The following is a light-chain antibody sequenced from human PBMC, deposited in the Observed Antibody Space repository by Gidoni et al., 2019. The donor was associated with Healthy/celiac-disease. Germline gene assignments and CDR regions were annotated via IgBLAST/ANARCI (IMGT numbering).Light chain of an antibody. CDR1: QSISSY. Sequence: PAPLSASPGDRVTLTCRASQSISSYLTWYQQKPGKAPKLLIYDASSLHSGVPSRFSGSGSGTDFTLTISSLQPEDFATYYCQQRYSTPLTFGGGTKVEIK. J-gene: IGKJ4*01. V-gene: IGKV1-39*01. CDR3: QQRYSTPLT. CDR2: DAS.